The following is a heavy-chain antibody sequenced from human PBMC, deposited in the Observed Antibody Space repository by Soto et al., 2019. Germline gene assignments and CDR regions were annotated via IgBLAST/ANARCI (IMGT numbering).Heavy chain of an antibody. Sequence: QEQLVQSGAGVKKPGSSVKVSCKASGGLFSSYPISWVRQVPGQGLEWMGGLIPVFQTAYYTQRFQGRVTITADESTNTTYMELSSLRSEDTAIYYCARGGSCYTWFNEFWGQGTLVTVSS. CDR3: ARGGSCYTWFNEF. J-gene: IGHJ4*02. CDR2: LIPVFQTA. CDR1: GGLFSSYP. D-gene: IGHD3-22*01. V-gene: IGHV1-69*01.